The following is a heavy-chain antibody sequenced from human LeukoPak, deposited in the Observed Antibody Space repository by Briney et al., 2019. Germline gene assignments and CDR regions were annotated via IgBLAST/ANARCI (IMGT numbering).Heavy chain of an antibody. CDR3: ARGNVAVSRDY. CDR1: GFTFSRYW. CDR2: IKEDGSEK. V-gene: IGHV3-7*01. Sequence: GGSLRLSCAASGFTFSRYWMTWVRQAPGKGLEWVANIKEDGSEKYYVDSVKGRFTISRDNAKNSLYLQMNSLRAEDTAVYYCARGNVAVSRDYWGQGTLATVSS. J-gene: IGHJ4*02. D-gene: IGHD2-15*01.